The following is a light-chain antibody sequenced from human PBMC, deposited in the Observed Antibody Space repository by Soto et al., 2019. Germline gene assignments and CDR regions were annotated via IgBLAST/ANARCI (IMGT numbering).Light chain of an antibody. Sequence: DIQMTQSPSTLSASVGDRVTITCRASQSINTWLAWYQQKPGKAHKLLIYKASSLGSGVPSRFSGSGSGTHLHLTSINLQPHDFTIGYCQQYKSHSSNTFGQGTKLEIK. CDR1: QSINTW. J-gene: IGKJ2*01. CDR2: KAS. V-gene: IGKV1-5*03. CDR3: QQYKSHSSNT.